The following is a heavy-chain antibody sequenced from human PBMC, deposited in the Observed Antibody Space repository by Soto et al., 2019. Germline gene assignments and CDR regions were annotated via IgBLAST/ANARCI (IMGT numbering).Heavy chain of an antibody. V-gene: IGHV3-30*18. J-gene: IGHJ4*02. CDR1: GFTFSSYG. CDR2: ISYDGSNK. CDR3: AKDSYSDYSLRGY. D-gene: IGHD3-3*01. Sequence: QVQLVESGGGVVQPGRSLRLSCAASGFTFSSYGMHWVRQAPGKGLEWVAVISYDGSNKYYADSVKGRFTISRDNSKNTLYLQMNSLRAEDTAVYYCAKDSYSDYSLRGYWGQGTLVTVSS.